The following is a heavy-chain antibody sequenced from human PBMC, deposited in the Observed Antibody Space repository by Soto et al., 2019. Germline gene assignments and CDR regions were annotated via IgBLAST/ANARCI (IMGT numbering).Heavy chain of an antibody. CDR1: GFTFSNYA. D-gene: IGHD6-19*01. CDR3: ARGGGGGWYTS. V-gene: IGHV3-23*01. J-gene: IGHJ5*02. Sequence: EVQLLESGGGLVQPGGSLRLSCAASGFTFSNYAMTWVRQAPGKGLEWVSAISATDVSTYYSDSVKGRFTISRDNSKSTLYLQMHSLRAEDTAVYYCARGGGGGWYTSWGQGTLVTVPS. CDR2: ISATDVST.